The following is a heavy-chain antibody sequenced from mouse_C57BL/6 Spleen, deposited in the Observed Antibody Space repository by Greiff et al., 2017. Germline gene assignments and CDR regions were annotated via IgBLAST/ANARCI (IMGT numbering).Heavy chain of an antibody. CDR1: GFTFSDYG. Sequence: EVHLVESGGGLVKPGGSLKLSCAASGFTFSDYGMHWVRQAPEKGLEWVAYISSGSSTSYYADTVKGRFTISRDNAKNTLFLQMTSLRSEDTAMYYCARHSNYRAWFAYWGQGTLVTVSA. J-gene: IGHJ3*01. V-gene: IGHV5-17*01. CDR3: ARHSNYRAWFAY. D-gene: IGHD2-5*01. CDR2: ISSGSSTS.